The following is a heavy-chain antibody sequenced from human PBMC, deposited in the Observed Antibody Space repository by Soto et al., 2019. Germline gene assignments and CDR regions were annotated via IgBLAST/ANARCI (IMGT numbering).Heavy chain of an antibody. CDR2: MNPNSGNT. Sequence: ASVKVSCKASGYTFTSYDINWVRQATGQGLEWMGWMNPNSGNTGYAQKFQGRVTMTRNTSISTAYMELSSLRSEDTAVYYCARLRITMVRGALARNYYYYYYMDVWGKGTTVTVSS. V-gene: IGHV1-8*01. CDR1: GYTFTSYD. CDR3: ARLRITMVRGALARNYYYYYYMDV. D-gene: IGHD3-10*01. J-gene: IGHJ6*03.